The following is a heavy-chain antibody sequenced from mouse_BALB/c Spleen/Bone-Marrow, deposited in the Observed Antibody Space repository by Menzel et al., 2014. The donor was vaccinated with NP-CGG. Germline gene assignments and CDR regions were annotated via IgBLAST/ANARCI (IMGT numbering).Heavy chain of an antibody. V-gene: IGHV1S132*01. CDR2: IFPGTGTT. Sequence: QVQLQQPGAELVKPGASVKLSCKTSGYTFTSYWIQWVKQRPGQGLGWIGEIFPGTGTTYYNEKFKGKATLTIDTSSSTAYMQLSSQTTEDSAVYFCASRDSSGYVPDYWGQGTTLTVSS. D-gene: IGHD3-2*01. CDR3: ASRDSSGYVPDY. CDR1: GYTFTSYW. J-gene: IGHJ2*01.